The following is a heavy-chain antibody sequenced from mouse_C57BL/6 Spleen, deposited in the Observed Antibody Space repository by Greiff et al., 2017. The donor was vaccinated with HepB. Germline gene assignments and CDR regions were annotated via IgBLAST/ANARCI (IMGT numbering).Heavy chain of an antibody. D-gene: IGHD2-5*01. CDR3: ARSSYSNLYYFDY. CDR1: GYAFSSSW. Sequence: QVQLQQPGPELVKPGASVKISCKASGYAFSSSWMNWVKQRPGKGLEWIGRIYPGDGDTNYNGKFKGKATLTADKSSSTAYMQLSSLTSEDSAVYFCARSSYSNLYYFDYWGQGTTLTVSS. CDR2: IYPGDGDT. J-gene: IGHJ2*01. V-gene: IGHV1-82*01.